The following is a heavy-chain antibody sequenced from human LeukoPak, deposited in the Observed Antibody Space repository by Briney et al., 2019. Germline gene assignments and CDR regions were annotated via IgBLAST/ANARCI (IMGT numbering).Heavy chain of an antibody. Sequence: GGSLRLSCAASGFSFSSYWMSWVRQAPGEGLEWVANIKEDGGEKHSVDSVKGRFTISRDNAKNSLYLQMNSLRAEDTAVYYCARRVGRREAAAGFGARYYYYYYMDVWGKGTTVTVSS. J-gene: IGHJ6*03. V-gene: IGHV3-7*01. CDR3: ARRVGRREAAAGFGARYYYYYYMDV. CDR2: IKEDGGEK. D-gene: IGHD6-13*01. CDR1: GFSFSSYW.